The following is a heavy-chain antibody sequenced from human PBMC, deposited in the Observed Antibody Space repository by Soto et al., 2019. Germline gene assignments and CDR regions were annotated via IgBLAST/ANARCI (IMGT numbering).Heavy chain of an antibody. CDR1: GFTFSGSA. CDR2: IRSKANSYAT. J-gene: IGHJ6*02. V-gene: IGHV3-73*01. CDR3: TNWDDSRKNYGMDV. Sequence: QPGGSLRLSCAASGFTFSGSAMHWVRQASGKGLEWVGRIRSKANSYATAYAASVKGRFTISRDDSKNAAYLQMNSLKTEDTAVYYCTNWDDSRKNYGMDVWGQGTTVTVSS. D-gene: IGHD3-22*01.